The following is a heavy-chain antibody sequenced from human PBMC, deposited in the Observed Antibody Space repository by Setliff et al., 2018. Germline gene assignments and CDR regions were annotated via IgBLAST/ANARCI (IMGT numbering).Heavy chain of an antibody. CDR1: GFNFMNYG. Sequence: GGSLRLSCAASGFNFMNYGMNWVRQAPGEGLEWVSYISSISSSTIYYADSVKGRFTVSRDNAKNSLYLQMNSLRAEDTAVYYCAKPTTVTTTHYYYYMDVWGKGTTVTVSS. J-gene: IGHJ6*03. CDR2: ISSISSSTI. V-gene: IGHV3-48*01. D-gene: IGHD4-4*01. CDR3: AKPTTVTTTHYYYYMDV.